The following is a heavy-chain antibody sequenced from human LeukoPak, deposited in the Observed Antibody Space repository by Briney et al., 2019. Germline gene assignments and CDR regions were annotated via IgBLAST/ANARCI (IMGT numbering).Heavy chain of an antibody. CDR1: VGSISSYY. Sequence: SETLSLTCTVPVGSISSYYWSWIRQPPGKGLEWIGYIYYSGSTNYNPSLKSRVTISVDTSKNQFSLKLSSVTAADTAVYYCARSIWLPSDAFDIWGQGTMVTVSS. CDR2: IYYSGST. D-gene: IGHD2-21*01. J-gene: IGHJ3*02. V-gene: IGHV4-59*01. CDR3: ARSIWLPSDAFDI.